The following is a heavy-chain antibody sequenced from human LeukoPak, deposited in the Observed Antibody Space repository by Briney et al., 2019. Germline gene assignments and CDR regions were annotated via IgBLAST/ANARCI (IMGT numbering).Heavy chain of an antibody. J-gene: IGHJ6*02. V-gene: IGHV4-59*01. CDR3: ARGSGGTIPGSYYGMDV. D-gene: IGHD1-14*01. CDR1: GGSISSYY. Sequence: PSETLSLTCTVFGGSISSYYWSWIRQPPGKGLEWIGYIYYSGSTNYNPSLKSRVTISVDTSKNQFSLKLSSVTAADTAVYYCARGSGGTIPGSYYGMDVWGQGTTVTVSS. CDR2: IYYSGST.